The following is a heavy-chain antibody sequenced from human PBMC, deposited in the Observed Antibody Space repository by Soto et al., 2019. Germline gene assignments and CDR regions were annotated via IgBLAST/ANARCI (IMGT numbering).Heavy chain of an antibody. J-gene: IGHJ4*02. CDR1: GESFSGHI. D-gene: IGHD6-19*01. Sequence: SETLSLTCFLYGESFSGHIWTRIRQTPGKGLQWIGKINHSRSASYNPSLKSRITKSIHTSNSQYSLELNSVTDADTNEYYCARCLITGSHYSGGWYYFDSWGQGTQVTVSS. V-gene: IGHV4-34*01. CDR3: ARCLITGSHYSGGWYYFDS. CDR2: INHSRSA.